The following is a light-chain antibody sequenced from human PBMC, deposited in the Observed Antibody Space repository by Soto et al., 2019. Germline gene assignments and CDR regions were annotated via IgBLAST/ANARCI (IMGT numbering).Light chain of an antibody. CDR3: QQSYDPPFT. Sequence: DIQMTQSPSTLSASVGDTISITCRASQSISNLLAWFQQKPGKAPEILIYKASSLESGVPSRFSGSGSGTDFTLTISSLQPEDFATYYCQQSYDPPFTFGPGTKVDIK. V-gene: IGKV1-5*03. J-gene: IGKJ3*01. CDR2: KAS. CDR1: QSISNL.